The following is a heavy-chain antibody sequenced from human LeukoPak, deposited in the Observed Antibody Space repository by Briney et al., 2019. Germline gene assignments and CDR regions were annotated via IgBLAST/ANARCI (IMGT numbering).Heavy chain of an antibody. J-gene: IGHJ4*02. D-gene: IGHD1-26*01. Sequence: GGSLRLSCAASGFTFSSYAMSWVRQAPGKGLEWVSAISGSGGSTYYADSVKGRFTISRDDSKNTLYLQMNSLRAEDTAVYYCAKDEWELPYFDYWGQGTLVTVSS. CDR2: ISGSGGST. CDR3: AKDEWELPYFDY. V-gene: IGHV3-23*01. CDR1: GFTFSSYA.